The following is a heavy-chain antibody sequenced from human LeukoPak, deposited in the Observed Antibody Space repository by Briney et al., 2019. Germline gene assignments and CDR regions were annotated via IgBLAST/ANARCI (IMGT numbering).Heavy chain of an antibody. CDR3: ARDSRNGYSHDAFDI. J-gene: IGHJ3*02. CDR1: AFFTISNYI. V-gene: IGHV3-53*01. D-gene: IGHD5-24*01. Sequence: PAGSPILFCAASAFFTISNYIMRWGQAPGKGLEWFSVIYSGGSTYYANSVRGRFTISRDNSQDKSYLQMNTLEARRTGGYYGARDSRNGYSHDAFDIWGQGTMVIVSS. CDR2: IYSGGST.